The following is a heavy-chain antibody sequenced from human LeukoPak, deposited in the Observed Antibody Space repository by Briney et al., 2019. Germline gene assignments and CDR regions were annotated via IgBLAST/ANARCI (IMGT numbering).Heavy chain of an antibody. D-gene: IGHD3-9*01. V-gene: IGHV3-7*01. Sequence: PGGSLRLSCAASGFTFSSYWMNWVRQAPGKGLEWVANINQDGRETYYVDSVKGRFTISRDSSKNTLYLQMNSLRADDTAVYYCARILRVTDFLTGYYPDYWGQGTLVAVSS. CDR2: INQDGRET. CDR1: GFTFSSYW. CDR3: ARILRVTDFLTGYYPDY. J-gene: IGHJ4*02.